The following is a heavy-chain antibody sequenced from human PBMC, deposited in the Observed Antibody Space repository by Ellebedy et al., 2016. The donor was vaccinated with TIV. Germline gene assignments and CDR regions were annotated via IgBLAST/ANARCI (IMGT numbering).Heavy chain of an antibody. CDR2: INHSGSA. Sequence: SQTLSLTCAVYGGSFSGYHWSWIRQPPGKGLEWIGEINHSGSANYNPSLKSRVTISVDTSKNQFSLKLSSVTAADTAVYYCARGLQLDDVVVVAGFDYWGQGTLVTVSS. CDR1: GGSFSGYH. J-gene: IGHJ4*02. CDR3: ARGLQLDDVVVVAGFDY. V-gene: IGHV4-34*01. D-gene: IGHD2-15*01.